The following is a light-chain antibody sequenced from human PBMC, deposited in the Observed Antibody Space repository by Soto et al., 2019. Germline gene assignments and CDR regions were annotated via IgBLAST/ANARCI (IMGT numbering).Light chain of an antibody. V-gene: IGKV1-5*01. CDR1: HDISTF. CDR3: QQYETFSGT. J-gene: IGKJ1*01. Sequence: DIQMTQSPSTLSASVGDRVTITCRASHDISTFLAWYQQKPGKAPKLLIYDASALPRGVPSRFSGSGSGTKFTLTIASLQPDDFATYYCQQYETFSGTFGPGTKVDI. CDR2: DAS.